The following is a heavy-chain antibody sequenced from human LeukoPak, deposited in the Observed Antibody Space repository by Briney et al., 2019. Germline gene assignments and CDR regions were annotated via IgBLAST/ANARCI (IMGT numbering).Heavy chain of an antibody. D-gene: IGHD6-19*01. CDR1: GFTFDDYA. Sequence: GGSLRLSCAASGFTFDDYAMHWVRQAPGKGLEWVSGISWNSGSIGYADSVKGRFTISRDNAKNSLYLQMNSLRAEDTALYYCAKESLKDGAVAGSDFDYWGQGTLVTVSS. CDR3: AKESLKDGAVAGSDFDY. J-gene: IGHJ4*02. CDR2: ISWNSGSI. V-gene: IGHV3-9*01.